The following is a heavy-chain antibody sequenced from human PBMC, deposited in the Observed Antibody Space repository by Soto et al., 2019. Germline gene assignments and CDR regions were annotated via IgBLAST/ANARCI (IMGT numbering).Heavy chain of an antibody. CDR3: ARGLSATAYYYGSGSYYV. V-gene: IGHV4-34*01. J-gene: IGHJ6*02. Sequence: QVQLQQWGAGLLRPSETLSLTCAVYGGSFSGYYWSWIRQPPGKGLEWIGEINHSGSTNYNPSLKSRVTISEDTSKNQFSLKLSSGTAADTAVYYCARGLSATAYYYGSGSYYVWGQGTTVTVSS. CDR2: INHSGST. D-gene: IGHD3-10*01. CDR1: GGSFSGYY.